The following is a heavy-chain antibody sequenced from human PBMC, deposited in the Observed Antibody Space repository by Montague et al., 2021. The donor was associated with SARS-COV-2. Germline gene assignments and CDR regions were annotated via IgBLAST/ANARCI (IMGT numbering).Heavy chain of an antibody. CDR1: TDSFSGYY. J-gene: IGHJ5*02. CDR2: ITHSGST. V-gene: IGHV4-34*01. CDR3: ARGADYDFWSGFLRYKWFGP. D-gene: IGHD3-3*01. Sequence: SETLSLTCAVYTDSFSGYYWSWIRQSPGKGLEWIGEITHSGSTNHNPSPQSRVTISVDKSKKQVSPKLRSLTAADTAVYYCARGADYDFWSGFLRYKWFGPWGQGTPVIVSS.